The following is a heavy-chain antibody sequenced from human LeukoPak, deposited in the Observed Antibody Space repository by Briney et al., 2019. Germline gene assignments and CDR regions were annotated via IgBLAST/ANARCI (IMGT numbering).Heavy chain of an antibody. CDR2: IYYSGTT. V-gene: IGHV4-39*07. CDR3: AKGAGGFSYYNWFDP. CDR1: GGSISSSPYY. D-gene: IGHD5-18*01. Sequence: PSETLSLTCTVSGGSISSSPYYWGWIRQPPGKGLEWIGSIYYSGTTHYNPSLESRVTISVDTSKNQFSLKLASVTAADTAIYYCAKGAGGFSYYNWFDPWGQGTLVTVSS. J-gene: IGHJ5*02.